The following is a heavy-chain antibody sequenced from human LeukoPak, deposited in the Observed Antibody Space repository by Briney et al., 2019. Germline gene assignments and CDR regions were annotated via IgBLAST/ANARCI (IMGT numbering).Heavy chain of an antibody. CDR1: GDSISSGGFY. J-gene: IGHJ5*01. CDR2: IYYTGST. V-gene: IGHV4-31*03. Sequence: SETLSLTCSVSGDSISSGGFYWNWIRQHPGKGLEWIGYIYYTGSTYYNPSLKSRVTISVDTSKNQFSLELTSVTAADTAVYYCARTPYYYDSSGYYCDSWGQGTLVTVSS. D-gene: IGHD3-22*01. CDR3: ARTPYYYDSSGYYCDS.